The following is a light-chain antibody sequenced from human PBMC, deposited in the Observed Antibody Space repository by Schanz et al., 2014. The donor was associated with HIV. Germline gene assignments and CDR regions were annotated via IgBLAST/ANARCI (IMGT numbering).Light chain of an antibody. Sequence: QSVLTQPPSVSGAPGQRVTVSCTGSSSNIGAGYDVHWYQHRPGSAPKLLLYGNTNRPAGVPDRFSGSKSGNTASLTISGLQAEDETDYYCSSYTSSSTVLFGGGTKLTVL. J-gene: IGLJ2*01. CDR1: SSNIGAGYD. CDR2: GNT. V-gene: IGLV1-40*01. CDR3: SSYTSSSTVL.